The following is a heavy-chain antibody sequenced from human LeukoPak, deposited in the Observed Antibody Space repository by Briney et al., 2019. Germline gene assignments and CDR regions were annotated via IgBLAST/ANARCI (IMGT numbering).Heavy chain of an antibody. CDR2: ISDSGGRT. V-gene: IGHV3-23*01. D-gene: IGHD3-22*01. CDR1: GFTFTNYA. CDR3: AARGVVIRVILVGFHKEAYYFDS. Sequence: PGGSLRLSCAASGFTFTNYAMSWVRQAPGKGLEWVSGISDSGGRTNYADSVKGWFTISRDNPKSTLYLQMNSLRTEDTAVYFCAARGVVIRVILVGFHKEAYYFDSWGQGALVTVSS. J-gene: IGHJ4*02.